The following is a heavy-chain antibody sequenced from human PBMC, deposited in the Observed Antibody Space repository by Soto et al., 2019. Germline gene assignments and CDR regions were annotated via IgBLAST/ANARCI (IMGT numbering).Heavy chain of an antibody. D-gene: IGHD2-2*01. CDR1: GGSINYNSYY. J-gene: IGHJ5*02. CDR2: IFYTGTT. CDR3: ARLVVVAPVANA. Sequence: SETMSLTCSVSGGSINYNSYYWGWIRQPPGKGLEWVGGIFYTGTTYYSPSLKDRVTISVDTSKNSFSLNLTSVTAADTAVYFCARLVVVAPVANAWGQGTLVTVSS. V-gene: IGHV4-39*02.